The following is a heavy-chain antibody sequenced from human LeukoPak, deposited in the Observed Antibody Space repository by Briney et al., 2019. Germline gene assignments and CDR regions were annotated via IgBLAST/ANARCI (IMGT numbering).Heavy chain of an antibody. CDR1: GGSISSSSYY. CDR3: ARLPEFHTGYSFYYMDV. D-gene: IGHD1-14*01. J-gene: IGHJ6*03. CDR2: INYSGST. V-gene: IGHV4-39*01. Sequence: PSETLSLTCTVSGGSISSSSYYWGWIRQPPGKGLEWIGSINYSGSTYYNPCLKSRATISVDTAKNQFSLKVSSVTAADTAVYYCARLPEFHTGYSFYYMDVWGKGTTVTISS.